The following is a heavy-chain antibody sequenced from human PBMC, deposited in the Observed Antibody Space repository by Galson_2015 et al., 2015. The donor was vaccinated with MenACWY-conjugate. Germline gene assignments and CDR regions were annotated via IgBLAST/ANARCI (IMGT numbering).Heavy chain of an antibody. CDR1: GYTFTTYG. V-gene: IGHV1-18*01. J-gene: IGHJ4*02. D-gene: IGHD2-8*02. CDR2: ISGYNGKT. Sequence: QSGAEVKEPGASVKVSCKASGYTFTTYGISWMRQAPGQGFEWMGWISGYNGKTDYAQKFQGRVTVTTDTSTRTAYMELRSLRSDDTALYYCARTTLDCSGGVCYKYWGQGTQVTVSS. CDR3: ARTTLDCSGGVCYKY.